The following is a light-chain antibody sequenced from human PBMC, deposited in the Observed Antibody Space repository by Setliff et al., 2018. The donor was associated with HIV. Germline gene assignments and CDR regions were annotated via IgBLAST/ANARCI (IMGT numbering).Light chain of an antibody. CDR3: TSYTSSSTLV. CDR2: EVN. CDR1: RSDIGAYTY. V-gene: IGLV2-14*01. Sequence: QSVLIQPASVSGSPGQSITISCTGSRSDIGAYTYVSWYQHHPGKAPKLIISEVNKRPSGVSTRFSGSRSGNTASLTISGLQAEDESDYYCTSYTSSSTLVFGGGTK. J-gene: IGLJ3*02.